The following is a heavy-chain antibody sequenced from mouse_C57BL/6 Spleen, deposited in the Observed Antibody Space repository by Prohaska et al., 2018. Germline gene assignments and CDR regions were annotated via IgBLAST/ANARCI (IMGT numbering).Heavy chain of an antibody. J-gene: IGHJ3*01. CDR1: GFTFSNYW. CDR2: IRLKSDNYET. CDR3: TGPAAWFAY. Sequence: EVKLEESGGGLVQPGGSMKLSCVASGFTFSNYWMNWVRQSPEKGLEWVAQIRLKSDNYETHYAESVKGRFTISRDDSKSSVYLQMNNLRAEDTGIYYCTGPAAWFAYWGQGTLVTVSA. V-gene: IGHV6-3*01.